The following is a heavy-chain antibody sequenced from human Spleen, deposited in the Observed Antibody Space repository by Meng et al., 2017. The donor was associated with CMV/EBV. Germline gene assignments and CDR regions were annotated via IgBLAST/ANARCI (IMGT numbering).Heavy chain of an antibody. D-gene: IGHD3-3*01. CDR1: GASMKTSSYY. V-gene: IGHV4-39*01. J-gene: IGHJ4*02. CDR3: ARGVLRFLEWLPNDY. Sequence: SETLSLTCSVSGASMKTSSYYWGWIRQPPGKGLEWIGGVYYSGSTYYNPSLKSRVTISVDTSKNQFSLKLSSVTAADTAVYYCARGVLRFLEWLPNDYWGQGTLVTVSS. CDR2: VYYSGST.